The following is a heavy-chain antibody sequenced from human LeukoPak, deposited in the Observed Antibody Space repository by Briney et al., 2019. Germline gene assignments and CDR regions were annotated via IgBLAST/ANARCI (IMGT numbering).Heavy chain of an antibody. CDR1: GFTFSSHA. V-gene: IGHV3-64*02. CDR3: ARLSYGDYALDY. Sequence: GGSLRLSCAASGFTFSSHAMHRVRQAPGKGLEYVSAISSNGGSTYYADSVKGRFTISRDNSKNTLYLQMGSLRAEDMAVYYCARLSYGDYALDYWGQGTLVTVSS. D-gene: IGHD4-17*01. CDR2: ISSNGGST. J-gene: IGHJ4*02.